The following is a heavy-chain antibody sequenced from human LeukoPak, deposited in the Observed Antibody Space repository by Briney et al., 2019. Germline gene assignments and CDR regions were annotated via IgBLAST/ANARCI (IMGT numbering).Heavy chain of an antibody. J-gene: IGHJ4*02. CDR2: IRSDGSNK. Sequence: GGTLRLSCAASGFTFSSYGMHWVRQAPGKGLEWVTFIRSDGSNKYYADSVKGRFTISRDNSKNTLNLHMNSLRAEDTAVYYCARVDSSGYYVYFDYWGQGTLVTVSS. CDR3: ARVDSSGYYVYFDY. CDR1: GFTFSSYG. D-gene: IGHD3-22*01. V-gene: IGHV3-30*02.